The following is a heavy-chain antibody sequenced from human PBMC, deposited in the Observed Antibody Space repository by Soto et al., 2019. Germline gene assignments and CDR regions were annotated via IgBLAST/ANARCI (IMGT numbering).Heavy chain of an antibody. D-gene: IGHD5-12*01. J-gene: IGHJ4*02. CDR3: AGGRAEYSGYQPDY. CDR1: GGSFSGYY. Sequence: SETLSLTCAVYGGSFSGYYWSWIRQPPGKGLEWIGEINHSGSTNYNPSLKSRVTISVDTSKNQFSLKLSSVTAADTAVYYCAGGRAEYSGYQPDYWGQGTLVTVSS. CDR2: INHSGST. V-gene: IGHV4-34*01.